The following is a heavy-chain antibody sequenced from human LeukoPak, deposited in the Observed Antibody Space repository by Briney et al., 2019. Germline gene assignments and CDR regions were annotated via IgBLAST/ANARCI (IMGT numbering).Heavy chain of an antibody. CDR1: GFNFNNYA. CDR2: INDDGSKT. V-gene: IGHV3-23*01. Sequence: GGSLRLSCAASGFNFNNYALTWVRQAAGKGLEWVSAINDDGSKTYYAQSVKGRFTISRDNSKNTVYLQMNSLSAEDTAVYYCARWSPQSYGKYYLDSWGQGTLVTVSS. D-gene: IGHD1-26*01. CDR3: ARWSPQSYGKYYLDS. J-gene: IGHJ4*02.